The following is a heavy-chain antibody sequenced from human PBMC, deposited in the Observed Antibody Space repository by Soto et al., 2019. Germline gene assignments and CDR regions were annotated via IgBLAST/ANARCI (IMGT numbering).Heavy chain of an antibody. CDR1: GYTFTSYY. Sequence: ASVQVSCKASGYTFTSYYMHWVRQAPGQGLEWMGIINPSGGSSSYAQKFQGRVTMTRDTFTSTVYMELSSLRSEDTAVYYCARDIAGSYYFDYWGQGTLVTVSS. CDR3: ARDIAGSYYFDY. D-gene: IGHD2-21*01. CDR2: INPSGGSS. J-gene: IGHJ4*02. V-gene: IGHV1-46*01.